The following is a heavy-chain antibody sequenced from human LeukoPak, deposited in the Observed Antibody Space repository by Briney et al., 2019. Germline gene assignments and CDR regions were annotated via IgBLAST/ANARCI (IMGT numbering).Heavy chain of an antibody. CDR1: GGSISSSTYY. CDR2: IYYSGST. J-gene: IGHJ4*02. Sequence: SETLSLTCTVSGGSISSSTYYWGWIRQPPGKGLEWIGSIYYSGSTYYNPSLKSRVTIPVDTSKNQFSLKLSSVTAADTAVYYCARCGGGPATDFDYWGQGTLVTVSS. CDR3: ARCGGGPATDFDY. D-gene: IGHD2-2*01. V-gene: IGHV4-39*07.